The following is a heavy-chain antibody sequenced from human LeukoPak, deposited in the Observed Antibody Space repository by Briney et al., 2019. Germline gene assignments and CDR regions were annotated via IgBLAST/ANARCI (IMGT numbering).Heavy chain of an antibody. D-gene: IGHD2-21*02. CDR1: GGSISSGSYY. CDR2: IYTSGST. V-gene: IGHV4-61*02. CDR3: AREGVGTALLDY. Sequence: SETLSPTCTVSGGSISSGSYYWSWIRQPTGKGLEWIGRIYTSGSTNYNPSLKSRVTISVDTSKNQFSLKLSSVTAADTAVYYCAREGVGTALLDYWGQGTLVTVSS. J-gene: IGHJ4*02.